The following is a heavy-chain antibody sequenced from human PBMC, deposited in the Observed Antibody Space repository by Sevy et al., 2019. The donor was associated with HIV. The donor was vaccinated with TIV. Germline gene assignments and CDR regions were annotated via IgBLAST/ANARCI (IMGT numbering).Heavy chain of an antibody. J-gene: IGHJ6*03. CDR1: GGTFSSYA. V-gene: IGHV1-69*06. D-gene: IGHD3-10*01. Sequence: ASVKVSCKASGGTFSSYAISWVRQAPGQGLEWMGGIIPIFGTANYSQKFQGRVTITADKSMSTAYMELSSLRSEDTAVYYCARGGVWFGELLPGHYYYYYYMDVWGKGTTVTVSS. CDR3: ARGGVWFGELLPGHYYYYYYMDV. CDR2: IIPIFGTA.